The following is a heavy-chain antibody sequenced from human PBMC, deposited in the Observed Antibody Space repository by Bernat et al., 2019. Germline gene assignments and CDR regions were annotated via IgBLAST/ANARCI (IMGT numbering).Heavy chain of an antibody. Sequence: EVQLVETGGGFIQPGGSLRLSCAASGFSVSSSYMSWVRQAPGKGLEWVSIIYSGGNTYYADSVSGRFTISRDNSKNTLYLQMNNLRADDTAVYYCARERATVYDAFDIWGQGTIVTVSS. CDR2: IYSGGNT. CDR1: GFSVSSSY. J-gene: IGHJ3*02. V-gene: IGHV3-53*02. CDR3: ARERATVYDAFDI. D-gene: IGHD4-17*01.